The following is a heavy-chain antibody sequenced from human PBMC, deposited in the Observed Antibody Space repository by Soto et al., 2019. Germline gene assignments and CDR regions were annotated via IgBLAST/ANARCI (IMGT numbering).Heavy chain of an antibody. CDR1: GGSISSGGYY. J-gene: IGHJ4*02. CDR2: IYYSGST. D-gene: IGHD5-12*01. Sequence: TLSLTCTVSGGSISSGGYYWSWIRQHPGKGLEWIGYIYYSGSTYYNPSLKSRVTISVDTSKNQFSLKLSSVTAADTAVYYCARGGIDDIVATIQGINFDYWGQGTLVTVSS. V-gene: IGHV4-31*03. CDR3: ARGGIDDIVATIQGINFDY.